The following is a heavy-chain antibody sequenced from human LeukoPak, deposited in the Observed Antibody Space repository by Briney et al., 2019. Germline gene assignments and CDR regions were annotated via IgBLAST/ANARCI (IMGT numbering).Heavy chain of an antibody. Sequence: PSQTLSLTCTVSGDSISSGNYYWTWIRQPPGKGLEWIGYIYYSGSTFYNPSLKSRVTISVDTSKNELSLKLSSVTAADTAVYYCAREFWSGSYSDKWGQGTLVTVSS. V-gene: IGHV4-30-4*01. CDR2: IYYSGST. J-gene: IGHJ4*02. CDR3: AREFWSGSYSDK. CDR1: GDSISSGNYY. D-gene: IGHD3-3*01.